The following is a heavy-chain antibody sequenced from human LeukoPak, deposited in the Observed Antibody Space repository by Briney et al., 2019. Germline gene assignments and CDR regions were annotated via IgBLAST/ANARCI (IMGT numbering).Heavy chain of an antibody. D-gene: IGHD3-16*02. CDR2: ISYHGINE. CDR3: ARGKLGELSLGC. J-gene: IGHJ4*02. CDR1: GFSFSDYN. V-gene: IGHV3-30*03. Sequence: PGGSLRLSCAASGFSFSDYNMHWVRQAPGKGLEWMAVISYHGINEYYADSVKGRFTISRDNSKNTLYLQMNSLRAEDTAVYYCARGKLGELSLGCWGQGTLVTVSS.